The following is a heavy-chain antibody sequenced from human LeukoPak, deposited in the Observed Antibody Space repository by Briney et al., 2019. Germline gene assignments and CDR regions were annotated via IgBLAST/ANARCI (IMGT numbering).Heavy chain of an antibody. V-gene: IGHV4-59*01. CDR2: IYYSGST. D-gene: IGHD3-10*01. Sequence: SETLSLTCTVSGGSISKFYWSWIRQPPGKGLEWIGYIYYSGSTNYNPSLKSRVTISVDTSKNQFSLKLSSVTAADTAVYYCARGGFREFDSWGQGTLVIVSS. CDR1: GGSISKFY. J-gene: IGHJ4*02. CDR3: ARGGFREFDS.